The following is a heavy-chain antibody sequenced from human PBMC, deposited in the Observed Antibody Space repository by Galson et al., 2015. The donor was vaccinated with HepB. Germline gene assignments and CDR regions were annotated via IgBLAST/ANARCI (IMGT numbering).Heavy chain of an antibody. CDR2: ISSGDSTI. V-gene: IGHV3-48*03. J-gene: IGHJ4*02. D-gene: IGHD2-15*01. Sequence: SLRLSCAASGFTLSSYEMHWVRQAPGKGLEWVSYISSGDSTIYYADSVKGRFTISRDNAKNSLSLQMNSLRAEDTAVYYCVRDGIYCSGGICHPYWGQGTLVTVSS. CDR3: VRDGIYCSGGICHPY. CDR1: GFTLSSYE.